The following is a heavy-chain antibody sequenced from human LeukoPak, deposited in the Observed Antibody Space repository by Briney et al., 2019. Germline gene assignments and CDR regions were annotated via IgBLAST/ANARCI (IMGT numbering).Heavy chain of an antibody. Sequence: EASVKVSCKASGGTFSSYAISWVRQAPGQGLEWMGGIIPIFGTANYAQKFQGRVTITADESTSTAYMELSSLRSEDTAVYYCARDLGARGPDYWGQGTLVTVSS. CDR3: ARDLGARGPDY. D-gene: IGHD1-26*01. CDR1: GGTFSSYA. CDR2: IIPIFGTA. J-gene: IGHJ4*02. V-gene: IGHV1-69*13.